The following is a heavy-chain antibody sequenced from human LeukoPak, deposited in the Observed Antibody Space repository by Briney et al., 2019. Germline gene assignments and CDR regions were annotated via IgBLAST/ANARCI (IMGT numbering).Heavy chain of an antibody. V-gene: IGHV3-9*01. CDR1: GFTFDDYA. CDR2: ISWNSGSI. J-gene: IGHJ4*02. CDR3: AKDKFPGAVAEVAFDY. D-gene: IGHD6-19*01. Sequence: SGGSLRLSCAASGFTFDDYAMHWVRQAPGKGLEWVSGISWNSGSIGYADSVKGRFTISRDNAKNSLYLQMNSLRAEDTALYYCAKDKFPGAVAEVAFDYWGQGTLVTVSS.